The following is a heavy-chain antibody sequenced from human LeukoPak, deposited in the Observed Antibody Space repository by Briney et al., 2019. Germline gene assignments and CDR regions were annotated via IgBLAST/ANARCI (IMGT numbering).Heavy chain of an antibody. CDR2: MNPNSGNT. V-gene: IGHV1-8*03. J-gene: IGHJ6*03. CDR1: GYTFSNYD. D-gene: IGHD3-10*01. CDR3: AKEVRDVLGYYYMDV. Sequence: ASVKVSCKASGYTFSNYDINWVRQATGQGLEWMGWMNPNSGNTGSAQKFQGRVTITRNTSISTAYMELSSLRSEDTAVYYCAKEVRDVLGYYYMDVWGKGTTVTVSS.